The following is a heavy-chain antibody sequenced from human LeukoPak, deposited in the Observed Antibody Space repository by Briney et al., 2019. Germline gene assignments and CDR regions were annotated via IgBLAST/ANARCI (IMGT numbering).Heavy chain of an antibody. CDR1: GYSISSGYF. CDR2: IHHDGIT. J-gene: IGHJ5*02. CDR3: ASSNLRYHNWFDP. V-gene: IGHV4-38-2*02. D-gene: IGHD4-17*01. Sequence: SETLSLTCSIPGYSISSGYFWGWIRQPPGKGLEWIGNIHHDGITYYNPSLKSRVTISVDTSKNQFSLKLSSVTAADTAVYYCASSNLRYHNWFDPWGQGTLVTVSS.